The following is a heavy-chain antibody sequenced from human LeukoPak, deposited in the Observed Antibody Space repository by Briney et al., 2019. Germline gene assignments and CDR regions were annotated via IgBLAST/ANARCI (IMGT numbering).Heavy chain of an antibody. V-gene: IGHV3-23*01. D-gene: IGHD6-19*01. CDR3: AKCEQWLVRVPFDY. Sequence: PGGSLRLSCAASGFTFSSYGMSWVRQAPGKGLEWVSAISGSGGSTYYADSVKGRFTISRDNSKNTLYLQMNSLRAEDTAVYYCAKCEQWLVRVPFDYWGQGTLVTVSS. CDR1: GFTFSSYG. CDR2: ISGSGGST. J-gene: IGHJ4*02.